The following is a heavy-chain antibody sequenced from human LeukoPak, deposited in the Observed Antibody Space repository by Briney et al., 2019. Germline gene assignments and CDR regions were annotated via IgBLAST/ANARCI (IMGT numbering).Heavy chain of an antibody. J-gene: IGHJ6*03. V-gene: IGHV3-30*02. CDR3: AKDEVMAGYYYTGV. D-gene: IGHD2-8*01. Sequence: GGSLSLSCAASGFIFSNYAMTWVRQPPGMGLEWVAFIRYDGGNTYNPAPVKGGSTTSRDNHKNTMYLQMKSLNADTTSDYYWAKDEVMAGYYYTGVWGRGSTGSISS. CDR1: GFIFSNYA. CDR2: IRYDGGNT.